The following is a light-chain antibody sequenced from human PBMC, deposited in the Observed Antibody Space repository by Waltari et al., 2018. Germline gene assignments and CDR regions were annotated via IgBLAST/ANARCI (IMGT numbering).Light chain of an antibody. V-gene: IGKV1-5*03. CDR2: QAS. CDR1: DSMGYR. CDR3: QQSNSYPWT. Sequence: DIQMTQSPSTLSASVGGRVPITCRASDSMGYRMTWIQQKPGSAPKFLIYQASSLEVGVPSRFSGSGSSTEFTLTITNVQPDAFATYYCQQSNSYPWTFGQGTRV. J-gene: IGKJ1*01.